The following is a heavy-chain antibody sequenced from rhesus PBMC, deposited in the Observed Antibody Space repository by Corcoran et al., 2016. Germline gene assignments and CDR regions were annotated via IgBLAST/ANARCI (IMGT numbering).Heavy chain of an antibody. J-gene: IGHJ5-2*02. CDR1: GGSISRDY. CDR3: ARISAVPGDNSMDV. Sequence: QLQLQESGPGLVKPSETLSLTCGVSGGSISRDYWSWIRPGPGEGMEGMGDILGGGGYIYGRASRTSYNPSLKSRVPLSLDTSKNHLSLDLRSVTAADTAVYYCARISAVPGDNSMDVLGRGVLVTVSS. V-gene: IGHV4S11*01. CDR2: IYGRASRT.